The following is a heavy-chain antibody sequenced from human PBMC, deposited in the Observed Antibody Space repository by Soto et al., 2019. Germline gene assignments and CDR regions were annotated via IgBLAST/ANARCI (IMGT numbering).Heavy chain of an antibody. Sequence: PSETLSLTCAFSVGSISSGGYSWSWIRQPPGKGLEWIGYIYHSGSTYYNPSLKSRVTISVDRSKNQFSLKLSSVTAADTAVYYCAREYSSSSANWFDPWGQGTLVTVSS. J-gene: IGHJ5*02. CDR1: VGSISSGGYS. CDR3: AREYSSSSANWFDP. D-gene: IGHD6-6*01. V-gene: IGHV4-30-2*01. CDR2: IYHSGST.